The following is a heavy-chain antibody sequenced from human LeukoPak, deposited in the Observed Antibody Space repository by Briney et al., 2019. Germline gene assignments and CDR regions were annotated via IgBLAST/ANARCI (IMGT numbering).Heavy chain of an antibody. V-gene: IGHV1-18*04. J-gene: IGHJ4*02. Sequence: ASVKVSCKASGYTFNSYGISWVRQAPGQGLEWMGSIFPHTGNTKYAERLQDRVIMTTDTSTRTAYMELRSLRSDDTAVFYCARDQYDAVWGSYRPYFDYWGQGTVVTVPS. CDR2: IFPHTGNT. D-gene: IGHD3-16*02. CDR3: ARDQYDAVWGSYRPYFDY. CDR1: GYTFNSYG.